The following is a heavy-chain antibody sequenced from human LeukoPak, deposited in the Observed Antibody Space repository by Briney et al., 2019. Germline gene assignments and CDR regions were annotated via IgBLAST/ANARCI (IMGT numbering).Heavy chain of an antibody. Sequence: PGGSLRLSCAASGFTLSDFYMSWVRQTPGQGLEWLTYISSSGKDISYADSVKGRFTVSRDNAKNSLFLQMSSLRAEDTAVYYCAKTARVYDHWGQGTLVTVSS. CDR3: AKTARVYDH. V-gene: IGHV3-11*04. CDR2: ISSSGKDI. J-gene: IGHJ4*02. CDR1: GFTLSDFY. D-gene: IGHD5/OR15-5a*01.